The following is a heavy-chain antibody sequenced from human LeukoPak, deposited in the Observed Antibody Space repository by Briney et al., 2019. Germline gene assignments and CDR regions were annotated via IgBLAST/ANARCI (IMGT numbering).Heavy chain of an antibody. Sequence: PETPSLTCTVSGGSISSSSYYWGWIRQPPGKGLEWIGSIYYSGSTYYNPSLKSRVTISVDTSKNQFSLKLSSVTAADTAVYYCARHMLAWSVPAARRLDWFDPWGQGTLVTVSS. CDR2: IYYSGST. J-gene: IGHJ5*02. CDR1: GGSISSSSYY. CDR3: ARHMLAWSVPAARRLDWFDP. V-gene: IGHV4-39*01. D-gene: IGHD2-2*01.